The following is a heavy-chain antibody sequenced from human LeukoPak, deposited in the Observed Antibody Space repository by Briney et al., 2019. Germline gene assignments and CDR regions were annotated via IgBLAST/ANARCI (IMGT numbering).Heavy chain of an antibody. D-gene: IGHD2-2*01. J-gene: IGHJ5*02. CDR1: GGSISSYY. Sequence: ASETLSLTCTVSGGSISSYYWSWIRQPAGKGLEWIGRIYTSGSTNYNPSLKSRVTMSVDTSKNQFSLKLSSVTAADTAVYYCARGTVVPAAVWFDPWGQGTLVTVSS. CDR2: IYTSGST. CDR3: ARGTVVPAAVWFDP. V-gene: IGHV4-4*07.